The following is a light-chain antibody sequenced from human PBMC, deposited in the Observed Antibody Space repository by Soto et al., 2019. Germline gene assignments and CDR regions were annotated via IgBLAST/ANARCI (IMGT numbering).Light chain of an antibody. CDR2: AAS. Sequence: EILLTQSPITLSLSPGEGVTLSCSASQSVTVNSLAWYQQKPGQAPRLLIYAASTRAAAVPDRFTGSGSGTDFALTISRLEPEDFGVYYCQQYGDSPLTSGPGTKVDIK. CDR1: QSVTVNS. V-gene: IGKV3-20*01. CDR3: QQYGDSPLT. J-gene: IGKJ3*01.